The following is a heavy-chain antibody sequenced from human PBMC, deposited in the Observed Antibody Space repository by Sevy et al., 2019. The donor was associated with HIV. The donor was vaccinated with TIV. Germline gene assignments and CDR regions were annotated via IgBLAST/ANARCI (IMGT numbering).Heavy chain of an antibody. D-gene: IGHD3-10*01. J-gene: IGHJ6*02. CDR1: GFTFSSYA. CDR3: ARTPMVRGVKDYYYGMDV. Sequence: GGSLRLSCAASGFTFSSYAMHWVRQAPGKGLEWVAVISYDGSNKYYADSVKGRFTISRDNSKNTLYLQMNSLRAEDTAVYYCARTPMVRGVKDYYYGMDVWGQGTTVTVSS. CDR2: ISYDGSNK. V-gene: IGHV3-30*04.